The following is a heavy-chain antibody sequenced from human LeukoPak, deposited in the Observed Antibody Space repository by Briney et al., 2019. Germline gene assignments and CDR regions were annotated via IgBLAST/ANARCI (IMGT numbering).Heavy chain of an antibody. Sequence: ASVKVSCKASGYTLTAYYIYWVRQAPGQGLEWMGRINPNSGGTDYAQNFQGRVTLTRDTSISTAYMELSRLRSDDTAVYYCARGYCSGGTCYLVENWLDPWGQGTLVTVSS. CDR3: ARGYCSGGTCYLVENWLDP. CDR2: INPNSGGT. V-gene: IGHV1-2*06. D-gene: IGHD2-15*01. J-gene: IGHJ5*02. CDR1: GYTLTAYY.